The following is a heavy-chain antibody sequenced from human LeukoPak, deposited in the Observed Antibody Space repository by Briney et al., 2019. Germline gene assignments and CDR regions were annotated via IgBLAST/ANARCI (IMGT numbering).Heavy chain of an antibody. CDR1: GFTFDDYA. D-gene: IGHD6-13*01. Sequence: GRSLRLSCAASGFTFDDYAMHWVRQAPGKGLGWVSGISWNSGSIGYADSVKGRFTISRDNAKNSLYLQMNSLRAEDTAVYYCAKDGYSSSWYDDWFDPWGQGTLVTVSS. CDR3: AKDGYSSSWYDDWFDP. J-gene: IGHJ5*02. CDR2: ISWNSGSI. V-gene: IGHV3-9*01.